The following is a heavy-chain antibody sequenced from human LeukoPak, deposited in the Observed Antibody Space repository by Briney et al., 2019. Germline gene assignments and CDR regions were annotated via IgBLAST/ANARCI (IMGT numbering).Heavy chain of an antibody. D-gene: IGHD3-10*01. CDR2: IYYSGST. CDR3: ARGRITMVRGVNYFDY. J-gene: IGHJ4*02. Sequence: SETLSLTCTVSGGSISSSSYYWGWLRQPPGKGLEWIGSIYYSGSTYYNPSLKSRVTISVDTSKNQFSLKLSSVTAADTAVYYCARGRITMVRGVNYFDYWGQGTLVTVSS. CDR1: GGSISSSSYY. V-gene: IGHV4-39*01.